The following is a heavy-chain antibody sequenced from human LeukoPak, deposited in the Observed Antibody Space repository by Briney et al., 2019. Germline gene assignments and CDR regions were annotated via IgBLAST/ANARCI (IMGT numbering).Heavy chain of an antibody. V-gene: IGHV3-21*01. J-gene: IGHJ6*03. CDR1: RFTYNYYS. D-gene: IGHD3-10*01. Sequence: PGGSLRLSCAASRFTYNYYSMNWVRQAPGKGLEWVSSISSSSRYIYYADSVKGRFTISRDNAKNSLYLQMNSLRAEDTAVYYCARDRAEDYYMDVWGKGTTVTVSS. CDR3: ARDRAEDYYMDV. CDR2: ISSSSRYI.